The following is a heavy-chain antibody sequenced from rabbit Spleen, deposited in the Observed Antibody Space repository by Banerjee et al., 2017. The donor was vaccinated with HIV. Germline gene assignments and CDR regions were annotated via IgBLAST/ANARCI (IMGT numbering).Heavy chain of an antibody. CDR1: GFSFSSTYW. D-gene: IGHD1-1*01. CDR2: IYTGSSGST. V-gene: IGHV1S40*01. CDR3: ARGTNAGFYILYGMDL. J-gene: IGHJ6*01. Sequence: QSLEESGGDLVKPGASLTLTCTASGFSFSSTYWICWVRQAPGKGLEWIACIYTGSSGSTYYASWAKGRFTISKTSSTTVTLQVTSLTAADTATYFCARGTNAGFYILYGMDLWGPGTLVTVS.